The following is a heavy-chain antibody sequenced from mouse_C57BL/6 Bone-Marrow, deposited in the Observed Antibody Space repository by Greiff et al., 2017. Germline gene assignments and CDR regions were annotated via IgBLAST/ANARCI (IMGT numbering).Heavy chain of an antibody. J-gene: IGHJ2*01. D-gene: IGHD1-1*01. CDR3: ARHRHLLLREYDY. CDR1: GFTFSDYG. CDR2: ISNLAYSI. V-gene: IGHV5-15*01. Sequence: EVQLVESGGGLVQPGGSLKLSCAASGFTFSDYGMAWVRQAPRKGPEWVAFISNLAYSIYYADTVTGRFTISRENAKNTLYLKMSSLRSEDTAMYYCARHRHLLLREYDYWGKGTTLTVSS.